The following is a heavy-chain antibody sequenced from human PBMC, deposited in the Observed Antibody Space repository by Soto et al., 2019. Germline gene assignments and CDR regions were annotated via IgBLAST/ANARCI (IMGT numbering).Heavy chain of an antibody. CDR1: GFTFSSYA. CDR2: ISYDGSNK. D-gene: IGHD6-13*01. J-gene: IGHJ6*02. Sequence: QVQLVESGGGVVQPGRSLRLSCAASGFTFSSYAMHWVRQAPGKGLEWVAVISYDGSNKYYADSVKGRFTISRDNSKTTMYLQMNSLRAEDTAVYYCAREGYSSSYYYYGMDVWGQGTTVTVSS. CDR3: AREGYSSSYYYYGMDV. V-gene: IGHV3-30-3*01.